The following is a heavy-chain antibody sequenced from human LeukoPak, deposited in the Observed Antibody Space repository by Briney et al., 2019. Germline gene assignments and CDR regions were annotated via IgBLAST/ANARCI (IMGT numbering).Heavy chain of an antibody. Sequence: PGGSLRLSCAASGFTFSTYWMSWVRQAPGKGLEWVANMKQDGSVKYYVDSVKGRFTISRDNAKNSLYLQMNSLRAEDTAVYYCARGEEWELVDDTFDSWGQGTMVTVSS. CDR2: MKQDGSVK. CDR1: GFTFSTYW. CDR3: ARGEEWELVDDTFDS. J-gene: IGHJ3*02. V-gene: IGHV3-7*01. D-gene: IGHD1-26*01.